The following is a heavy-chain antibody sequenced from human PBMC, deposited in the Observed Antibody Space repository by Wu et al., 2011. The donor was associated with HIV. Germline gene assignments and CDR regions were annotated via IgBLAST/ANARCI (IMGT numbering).Heavy chain of an antibody. CDR3: ARGSQYCSTSSCYHFDY. J-gene: IGHJ4*02. Sequence: KKPGSSVKVSCRASGRTFSSDSFSWLRRALDKGLSGWEVLVPVLETPDYAQKFQGRLTITTDESASTVYMELSSLRSEDTALYYCARGSQYCSTSSCYHFDYWGQGSLVTVSS. V-gene: IGHV1-69*16. CDR1: GRTFSSDS. D-gene: IGHD2-2*01. CDR2: LVPVLETP.